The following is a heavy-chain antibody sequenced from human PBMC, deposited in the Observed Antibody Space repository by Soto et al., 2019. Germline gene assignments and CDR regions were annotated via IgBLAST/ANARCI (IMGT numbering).Heavy chain of an antibody. CDR1: GGTFSSYA. D-gene: IGHD2-21*02. V-gene: IGHV1-69*01. J-gene: IGHJ1*01. CDR2: IIPIFGTA. Sequence: QVQLVQSGAEVKKPGSSVKVSCKASGGTFSSYAISWVRQAPGQGLEWMGGIIPIFGTANYAQKFQGRVTITADESTSTAYMELSSLRSEDTDVYYCARGSIYCGGDCYYFQHWGQGTLVTVSS. CDR3: ARGSIYCGGDCYYFQH.